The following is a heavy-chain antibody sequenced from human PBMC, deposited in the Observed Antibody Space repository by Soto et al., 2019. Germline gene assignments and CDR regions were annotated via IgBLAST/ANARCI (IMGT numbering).Heavy chain of an antibody. J-gene: IGHJ3*02. CDR2: ISYDGSNK. V-gene: IGHV3-30-3*01. D-gene: IGHD7-27*01. CDR1: GFTFSSYA. Sequence: QVQLVESGGGVVQPGRSLRLSCAASGFTFSSYAMHWVRQAPGKGLEWVAVISYDGSNKYYADSAKGRFTISRDNSKNTLYLQMNSLRAEDTAVYYCARDKNWGSVAHDAFDIWGQGTMVTVSS. CDR3: ARDKNWGSVAHDAFDI.